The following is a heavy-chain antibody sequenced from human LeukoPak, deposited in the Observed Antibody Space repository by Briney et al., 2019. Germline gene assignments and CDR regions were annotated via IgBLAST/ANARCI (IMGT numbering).Heavy chain of an antibody. CDR1: GGSISTDY. D-gene: IGHD1-26*01. V-gene: IGHV4-34*01. CDR2: INHSGST. J-gene: IGHJ4*02. CDR3: ARGVARQWELQYYFDY. Sequence: PSETLSLTCSVSGGSISTDYWSWIRQPPGKGLEWIGEINHSGSTNYNPSLKSRVTISVDTSKNQFSLKLSSVTAADTAVYYCARGVARQWELQYYFDYWGQGTLVTVSS.